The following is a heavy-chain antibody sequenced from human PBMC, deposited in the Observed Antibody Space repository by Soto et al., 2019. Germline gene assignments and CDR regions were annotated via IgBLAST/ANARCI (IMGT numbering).Heavy chain of an antibody. CDR1: GFTFSSYA. J-gene: IGHJ4*02. Sequence: GGSLRLSCAASGFTFSSYAMSWVRQAPGKGLEWVSAISGSGGSTYYADSVKGRFTISRDNSKNTLYLQMNSLRAEDTAVYYCAKALYSSSSPSIYVDGGGQGALVDVSS. CDR3: AKALYSSSSPSIYVDG. D-gene: IGHD6-6*01. V-gene: IGHV3-23*01. CDR2: ISGSGGST.